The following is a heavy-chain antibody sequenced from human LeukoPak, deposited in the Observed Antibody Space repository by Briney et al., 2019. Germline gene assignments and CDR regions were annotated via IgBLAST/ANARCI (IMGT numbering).Heavy chain of an antibody. CDR1: GFTFSSYW. J-gene: IGHJ4*02. CDR3: ARDTGGGYSCYDC. Sequence: GGSLRLSCAASGFTFSSYWMTWIRQAPGKGLEWVANIKQDGSEKYYVDSVKGRFTVSRDNAKNSLYLQMNSLRAEDTAVYYCARDTGGGYSCYDCWGQGTLVTVSS. V-gene: IGHV3-7*01. CDR2: IKQDGSEK. D-gene: IGHD5-18*01.